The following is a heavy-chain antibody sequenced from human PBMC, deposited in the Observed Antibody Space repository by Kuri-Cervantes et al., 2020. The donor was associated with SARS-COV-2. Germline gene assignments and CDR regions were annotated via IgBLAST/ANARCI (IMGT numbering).Heavy chain of an antibody. Sequence: ASVKVSCKASGYTFTGYYMHWVRQAPGQGLEWMGWINPNSGGTNYAQKFQGRVTMATDTSTSTAYMELRSLRSEDTAVYYCATLWSGGDYWGQGTLVTVSS. V-gene: IGHV1-2*02. CDR1: GYTFTGYY. D-gene: IGHD3-3*01. CDR2: INPNSGGT. CDR3: ATLWSGGDY. J-gene: IGHJ4*02.